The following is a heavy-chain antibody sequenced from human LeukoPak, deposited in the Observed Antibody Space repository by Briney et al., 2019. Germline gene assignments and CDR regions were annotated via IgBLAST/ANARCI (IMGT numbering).Heavy chain of an antibody. CDR1: GFTFSTYA. CDR3: AGGDPYRGYDYPGV. J-gene: IGHJ4*02. D-gene: IGHD5-12*01. CDR2: ISYDGSKK. V-gene: IGHV3-30*04. Sequence: GGSLRLPCAASGFTFSTYAMHWVRQAPGKGLEWVTIISYDGSKKYYADSVRGRFTISRDNSKNTLYLQMNSLRLEDTALYYCAGGDPYRGYDYPGVWGQGTLVTVSS.